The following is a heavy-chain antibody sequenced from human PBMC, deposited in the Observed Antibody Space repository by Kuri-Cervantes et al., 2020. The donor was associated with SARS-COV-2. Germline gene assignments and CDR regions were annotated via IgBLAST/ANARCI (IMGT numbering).Heavy chain of an antibody. D-gene: IGHD3-22*01. CDR3: AKAGPYYYDSSGYPIDY. CDR2: TRYDGNNQ. Sequence: GESLKISCAASGFTFKTYGMHWVRQAPGKGLEWVAFTRYDGNNQYYGDSVKGRFSISRDNSKNTLYLQINSLRAEDTAVYYCAKAGPYYYDSSGYPIDYWGQGTLVTVSS. J-gene: IGHJ4*02. CDR1: GFTFKTYG. V-gene: IGHV3-30*02.